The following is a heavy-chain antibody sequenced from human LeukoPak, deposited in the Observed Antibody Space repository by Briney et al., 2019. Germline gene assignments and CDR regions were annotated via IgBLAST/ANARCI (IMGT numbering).Heavy chain of an antibody. CDR3: ARQTGVGLFILP. CDR1: GDSISTSNSY. V-gene: IGHV4-39*01. Sequence: SETLSLTCAVSGDSISTSNSYWGWIRRPPGKGLEWVGSIYYSGNTYYNPSLKSRVTISVDTSKNQFSLKLTSVTAADTAVYYCARQTGVGLFILPGGQGTLVTVSS. CDR2: IYYSGNT. D-gene: IGHD3-3*01. J-gene: IGHJ4*02.